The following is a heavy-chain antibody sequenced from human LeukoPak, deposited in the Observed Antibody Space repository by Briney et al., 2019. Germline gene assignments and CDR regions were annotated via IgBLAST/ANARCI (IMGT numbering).Heavy chain of an antibody. J-gene: IGHJ4*02. Sequence: TLSLTCTVSGGSPSSSNDYWGGRRQPAGGGVERVVRIYTSGSTHNNTSLKSRVTMSVDTAKKQFSLNLTSVTAADTAVYYCAIFSSIAAAFDYWGLGTLVTVSS. CDR3: AIFSSIAAAFDY. D-gene: IGHD6-13*01. CDR2: IYTSGST. CDR1: GGSPSSSNDY. V-gene: IGHV4-61*02.